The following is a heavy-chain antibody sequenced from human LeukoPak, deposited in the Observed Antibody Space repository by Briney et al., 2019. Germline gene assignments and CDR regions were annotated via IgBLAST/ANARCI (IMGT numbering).Heavy chain of an antibody. J-gene: IGHJ4*02. CDR1: GFTFSSYD. V-gene: IGHV3-23*01. CDR3: ANGAGHLFDY. CDR2: IRPSGDNT. Sequence: GGSLRLSCAASGFTFSSYDMTWVRQAPGRGLEWVSSIRPSGDNTYYADSVKGRFTISRDNSKNTLYLQMNSLRAEDTAVYYCANGAGHLFDYWGQGTLVTVSS. D-gene: IGHD1-26*01.